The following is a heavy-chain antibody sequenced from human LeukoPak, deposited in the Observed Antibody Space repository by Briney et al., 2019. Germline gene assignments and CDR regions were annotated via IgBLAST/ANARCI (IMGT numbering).Heavy chain of an antibody. Sequence: ASVKVSCKASGYTFTSYGINWVRQATGQGLEWMGWMNPNSGNTGYAQKFQGRVTITRNTSISTAYMELSSLRSEDTAVYYCARGITGTGYYYYYMDVWGKGTTVTVSS. CDR3: ARGITGTGYYYYYMDV. J-gene: IGHJ6*03. CDR1: GYTFTSYG. D-gene: IGHD1-20*01. V-gene: IGHV1-8*03. CDR2: MNPNSGNT.